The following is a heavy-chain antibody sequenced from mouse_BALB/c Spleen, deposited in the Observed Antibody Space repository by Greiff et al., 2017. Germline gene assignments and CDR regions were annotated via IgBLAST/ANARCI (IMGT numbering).Heavy chain of an antibody. CDR2: IWAGGST. CDR1: GFSLTSYG. J-gene: IGHJ4*01. D-gene: IGHD2-1*01. V-gene: IGHV2-9*02. Sequence: LQESGPGLVAPSQSLSITCTVSGFSLTSYGVHWVRQPPGKGLEWLGVIWAGGSTNYNSALMSRLSISKDNSKSQVFLKMNSLQTDDTAMYYCARAYGNYGLYAMDYWGQGTSVTVSS. CDR3: ARAYGNYGLYAMDY.